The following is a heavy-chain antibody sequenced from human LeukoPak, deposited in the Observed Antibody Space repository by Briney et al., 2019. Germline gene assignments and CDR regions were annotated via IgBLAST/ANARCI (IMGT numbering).Heavy chain of an antibody. J-gene: IGHJ4*02. CDR2: ISGSGGST. CDR1: GFTFRSYA. D-gene: IGHD5-18*01. Sequence: PGGSLRLSCAVSGFTFRSYATSCVRQPPGKGGEWVSAISGSGGSTYYADSVTGRFTISRDNSKNTLYLQMNSLRAEDTAVYYCAKDPQLWLLNLFDYWGQGTLVTVSS. CDR3: AKDPQLWLLNLFDY. V-gene: IGHV3-23*01.